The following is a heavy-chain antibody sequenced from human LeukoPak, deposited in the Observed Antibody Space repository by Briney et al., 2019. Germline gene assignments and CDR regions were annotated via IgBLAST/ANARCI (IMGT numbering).Heavy chain of an antibody. CDR3: ARDLLGDYGDYEVYYYGMDV. J-gene: IGHJ6*02. CDR1: GYTSTSYY. CDR2: INPSGGST. D-gene: IGHD4-17*01. V-gene: IGHV1-46*01. Sequence: ASVKVSCKASGYTSTSYYMHWVRQAPGQGLEWMGIINPSGGSTSYAQKFQGRVTMTRDTSTSTVYMELSSLRSEDTAVYYCARDLLGDYGDYEVYYYGMDVWGQGTTVTVSS.